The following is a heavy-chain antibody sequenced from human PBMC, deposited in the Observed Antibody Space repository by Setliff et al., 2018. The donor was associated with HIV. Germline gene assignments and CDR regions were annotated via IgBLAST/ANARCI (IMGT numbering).Heavy chain of an antibody. D-gene: IGHD3-10*01. CDR1: GGTISSSDYY. CDR3: ARGGLRVRGAIDSFDY. Sequence: LSLTCTVSGGTISSSDYYWGWIRQPPGKGLEWIGRIHSGGTTNSNPSLKSRVTLSVDTSKNQFSLKLNSVTAADTAVYYCARGGLRVRGAIDSFDYWGQGTLVTVSS. CDR2: IHSGGTT. J-gene: IGHJ4*02. V-gene: IGHV4-39*07.